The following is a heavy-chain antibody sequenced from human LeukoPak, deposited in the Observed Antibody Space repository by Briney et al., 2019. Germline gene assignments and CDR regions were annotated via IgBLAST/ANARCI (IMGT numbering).Heavy chain of an antibody. CDR3: ARLSYDILTGYSPPYDY. CDR1: GYSFTSYW. J-gene: IGHJ4*02. Sequence: GEALKISCKGSGYSFTSYWIGWVRQMPGKGLEGMGIIYPGDSDTRYSPSLQGQVTISAEKSISTAYLQWSSLKASDTAMYYCARLSYDILTGYSPPYDYWGQGTLVTVSS. D-gene: IGHD3-9*01. V-gene: IGHV5-51*01. CDR2: IYPGDSDT.